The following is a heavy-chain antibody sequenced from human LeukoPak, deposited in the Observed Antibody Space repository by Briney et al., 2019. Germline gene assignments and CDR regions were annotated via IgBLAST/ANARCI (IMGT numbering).Heavy chain of an antibody. J-gene: IGHJ6*02. CDR1: GFSFSSYT. CDR3: ARDPTGTTAYYYYGMDV. Sequence: PGGSLRLSCAASGFSFSSYTMNWVRQAPGKGLEWVSSISSGSSSTNYGDSVKGRFTISRDNAKSSLYLQANSLRAEDTAVYYCARDPTGTTAYYYYGMDVWGQGTTVTVSS. CDR2: ISSGSSST. V-gene: IGHV3-21*01. D-gene: IGHD1-1*01.